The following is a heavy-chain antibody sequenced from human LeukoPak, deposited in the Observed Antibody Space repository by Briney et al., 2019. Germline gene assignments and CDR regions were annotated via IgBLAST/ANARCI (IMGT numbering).Heavy chain of an antibody. V-gene: IGHV3-74*03. CDR1: GFTFSTYA. CDR2: INSDGTGT. Sequence: PGGSLRLSCSASGFTFSTYAMHWVRQAPGKGPVWVSRINSDGTGTMYADSVKGRFTISRDNAKNTLYLQMNSLRAEDTAVYYCAKHPAFDIWGQGTMVTVSS. J-gene: IGHJ3*02. CDR3: AKHPAFDI.